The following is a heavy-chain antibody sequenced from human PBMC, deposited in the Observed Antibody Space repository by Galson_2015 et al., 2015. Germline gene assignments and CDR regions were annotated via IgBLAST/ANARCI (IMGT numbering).Heavy chain of an antibody. CDR1: GFTFSGYT. Sequence: SLRLSCAGSGFTFSGYTMSWVRQAPGKGLEWVSVIYSGGSTYYADSVKGRLTISRDNSKNTLYLQMNGLRAEDTAVYYCARVFTMSYAFDIWGQGTMVTVSS. D-gene: IGHD2-2*01. V-gene: IGHV3-66*01. CDR3: ARVFTMSYAFDI. CDR2: IYSGGST. J-gene: IGHJ3*02.